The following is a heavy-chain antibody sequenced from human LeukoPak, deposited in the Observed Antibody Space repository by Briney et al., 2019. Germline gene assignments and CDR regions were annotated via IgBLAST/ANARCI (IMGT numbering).Heavy chain of an antibody. Sequence: SQTLSLTCTVSGGSVSSGGYYWSWLRQPPGQGLEWIGYIYYSGSTNYNPSLKSRVTISVDTSKNQFSLKLSSVTAADTAVYYCARDRSGWYWYFDLWGRGTLVTVSS. CDR1: GGSVSSGGYY. CDR2: IYYSGST. D-gene: IGHD6-19*01. V-gene: IGHV4-61*08. CDR3: ARDRSGWYWYFDL. J-gene: IGHJ2*01.